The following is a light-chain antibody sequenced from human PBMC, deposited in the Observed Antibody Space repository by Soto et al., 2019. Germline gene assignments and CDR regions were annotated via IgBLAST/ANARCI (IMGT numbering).Light chain of an antibody. CDR1: QGISNH. CDR3: QKFTCAPFT. Sequence: DIQMTQSPSSLSASVGDRVTITCRASQGISNHLAWYQQKPGKLPKLLIYAASILQSGVPSRFSGSGSGTDFTLTISLLQDEDAAIYYCQKFTCAPFTFGRGTKVEI. CDR2: AAS. V-gene: IGKV1-27*01. J-gene: IGKJ4*01.